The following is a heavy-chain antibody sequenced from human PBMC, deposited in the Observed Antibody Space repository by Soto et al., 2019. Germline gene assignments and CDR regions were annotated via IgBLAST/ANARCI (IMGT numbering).Heavy chain of an antibody. CDR2: IKSKTDGGTT. J-gene: IGHJ6*02. V-gene: IGHV3-15*07. D-gene: IGHD2-2*01. CDR3: TTAGYCSSTSCYELSGYYYYGMDV. CDR1: GFTFSNAW. Sequence: GGSLRLSCAASGFTFSNAWMNWVRQAPGKGLEWVGRIKSKTDGGTTDYAAHVKGSFTISRDDSKNTLYLQMNSLKTEDTAVYYCTTAGYCSSTSCYELSGYYYYGMDVWGQGTTVTVSS.